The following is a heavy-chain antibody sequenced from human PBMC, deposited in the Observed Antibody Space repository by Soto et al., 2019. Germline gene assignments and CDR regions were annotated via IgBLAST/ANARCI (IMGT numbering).Heavy chain of an antibody. D-gene: IGHD3-22*01. Sequence: PGGSLRLSCAASGFTFSSDWMHWVRQAPGKGLVWVSRINSDGSSTSYADSVKGRFTISRDNAKNTLYLQMNSLRAEDTAVYYCAIRASYYDSRGYFDYWGQGTLVTSPQ. CDR3: AIRASYYDSRGYFDY. CDR1: GFTFSSDW. V-gene: IGHV3-74*01. CDR2: INSDGSST. J-gene: IGHJ4*02.